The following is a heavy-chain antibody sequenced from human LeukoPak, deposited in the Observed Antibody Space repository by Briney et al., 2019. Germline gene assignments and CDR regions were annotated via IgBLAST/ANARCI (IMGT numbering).Heavy chain of an antibody. D-gene: IGHD3-22*01. CDR1: GFTFSSYA. Sequence: GGSLRLSCAASGFTFSSYAMSWVRQAPGKGLEWVGRIKSKTDGGTTDYAAPVKGRFTISRDDSKNTLYLQMNSLKTEDTAVYYCTTGHYYYDSSGYYPQFDYWGQGTLVTVSS. V-gene: IGHV3-15*01. CDR2: IKSKTDGGTT. CDR3: TTGHYYYDSSGYYPQFDY. J-gene: IGHJ4*02.